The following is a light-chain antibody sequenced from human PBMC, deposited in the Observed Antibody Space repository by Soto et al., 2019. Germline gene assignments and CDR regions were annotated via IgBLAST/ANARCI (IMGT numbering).Light chain of an antibody. Sequence: EIVLTQSPGTLSLSPGERATLSCRSSQSVSSSYLAWYQQKPDQAPRLLIYDVSSKATGIPDRISGSGCGKDFTLTTSRLQAEDFAVYYWQQCGSSPTFGQGTKVELK. CDR2: DVS. J-gene: IGKJ1*01. CDR3: QQCGSSPT. V-gene: IGKV3-20*01. CDR1: QSVSSSY.